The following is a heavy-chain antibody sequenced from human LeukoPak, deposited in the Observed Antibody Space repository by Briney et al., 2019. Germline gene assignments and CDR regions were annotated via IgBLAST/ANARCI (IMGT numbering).Heavy chain of an antibody. J-gene: IGHJ6*02. CDR2: LSGSGGGT. Sequence: GGSLGLSCAASGFTFSSYTQNWVRQAPGKGLEWVSALSGSGGGTYYADSVKGRFTISRDNSKNTLYLQMNSLRVDDTAVYYCAKGGWRTGDGMNVWGQGATVTVSS. D-gene: IGHD6-19*01. CDR1: GFTFSSYT. V-gene: IGHV3-23*01. CDR3: AKGGWRTGDGMNV.